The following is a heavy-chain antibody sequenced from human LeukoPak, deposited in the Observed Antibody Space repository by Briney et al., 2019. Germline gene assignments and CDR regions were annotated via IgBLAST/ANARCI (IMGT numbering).Heavy chain of an antibody. CDR1: GGSISSGGYY. CDR3: ARGSGDYVWFDP. D-gene: IGHD4-17*01. CDR2: IYYSGST. J-gene: IGHJ5*02. V-gene: IGHV4-31*03. Sequence: SQTLSLTCTVSGGSISSGGYYWSWIRQHPGKGLEWIGYIYYSGSTYYNPSLKSRVTISVDTSKNQFSLKLSSVTAADTAVYYCARGSGDYVWFDPWGQGTLVTVSS.